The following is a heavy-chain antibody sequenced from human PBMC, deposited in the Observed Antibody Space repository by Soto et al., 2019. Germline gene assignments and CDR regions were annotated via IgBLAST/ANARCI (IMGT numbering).Heavy chain of an antibody. CDR1: GGTFSSYA. V-gene: IGHV1-69*13. CDR3: AIKMDYYDILTAFED. D-gene: IGHD3-9*01. Sequence: SVKVSCKASGGTFSSYAISWVRQAPGQGLEWMGGIIPIFGTANYAQKFQGRVTITADGSTSTAYMELSSLRSEDTAVYYCAIKMDYYDILTAFEDWGQGTLVTVSS. J-gene: IGHJ4*02. CDR2: IIPIFGTA.